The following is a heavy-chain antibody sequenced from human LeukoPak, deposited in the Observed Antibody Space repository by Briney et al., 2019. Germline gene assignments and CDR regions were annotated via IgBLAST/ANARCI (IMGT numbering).Heavy chain of an antibody. CDR2: ISGSGGST. J-gene: IGHJ6*02. CDR1: GFTFRSYA. CDR3: AKDGPQVSAMDV. Sequence: GASLRLSCAASGFTFRSYAMSWVRQAPGKGLEWVSAISGSGGSTYYADSVKGRFTISRDNSKNTLYLQMNSLRAEDTAVYYCAKDGPQVSAMDVWGQGTTVTVSS. D-gene: IGHD3-16*02. V-gene: IGHV3-23*01.